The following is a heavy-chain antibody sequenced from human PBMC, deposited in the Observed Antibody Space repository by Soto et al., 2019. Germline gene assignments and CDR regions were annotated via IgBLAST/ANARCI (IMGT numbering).Heavy chain of an antibody. V-gene: IGHV4-34*01. D-gene: IGHD4-4*01. Sequence: SETLSLTCAVYGGSFSGYYWSWIRQPPGKGLEWIGEINHSGSTNYNPSLKSRVTISVDTSKNQFSLKLSSVTAADTAVYYCASLGTTSDYYYYGMDVWGQGTTVTVSS. CDR2: INHSGST. CDR1: GGSFSGYY. J-gene: IGHJ6*02. CDR3: ASLGTTSDYYYYGMDV.